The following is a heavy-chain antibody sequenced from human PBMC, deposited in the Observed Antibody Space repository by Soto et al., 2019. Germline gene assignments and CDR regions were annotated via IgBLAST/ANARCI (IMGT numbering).Heavy chain of an antibody. CDR3: AREVQVHTPAFVY. V-gene: IGHV1-69*19. J-gene: IGHJ4*02. CDR2: ISPMFGAA. D-gene: IGHD3-10*01. CDR1: GGTFNTYA. Sequence: QVQLVQSGAEMKKPGLSVKVSCQSSGGTFNTYAMNWVRQAPGQGPEWMGDISPMFGAANYAPKFQGRVTITADDATGTSYMQLSSLTSEDTALYFCAREVQVHTPAFVYWGQGTLVTVSS.